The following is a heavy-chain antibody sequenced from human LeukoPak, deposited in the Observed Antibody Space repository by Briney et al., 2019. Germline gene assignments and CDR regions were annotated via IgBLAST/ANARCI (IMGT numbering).Heavy chain of an antibody. Sequence: GESLRLSCAASGFSFTNHDINWVRQAPGKGLEWVSSVSGDGNKKQYPDSLRGRFTISRDNSKNTLYLQMNSLRAEDTAVYYCAKVAEDRYGRDPIPGDAFDIWGQGTMVTVSS. J-gene: IGHJ3*02. CDR1: GFSFTNHD. D-gene: IGHD4-17*01. V-gene: IGHV3-30*02. CDR3: AKVAEDRYGRDPIPGDAFDI. CDR2: VSGDGNKK.